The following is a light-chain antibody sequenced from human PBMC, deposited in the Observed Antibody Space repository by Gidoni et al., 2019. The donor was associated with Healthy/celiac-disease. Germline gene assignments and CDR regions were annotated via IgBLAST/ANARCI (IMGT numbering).Light chain of an antibody. CDR2: AAS. CDR3: QQYYSYPLG. CDR1: QGISSY. V-gene: IGKV1-8*01. Sequence: AIRMTKSPSSFSASTGDRVTITWRASQGISSYLAWYQQKPGKAPKLLIYAASTLQSGVPSRFSGSGSGTDFTLTISCLQSEDFATYYCQQYYSYPLGFGQGTRLEIK. J-gene: IGKJ5*01.